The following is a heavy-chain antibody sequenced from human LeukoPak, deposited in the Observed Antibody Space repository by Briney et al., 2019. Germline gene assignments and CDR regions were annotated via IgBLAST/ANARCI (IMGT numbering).Heavy chain of an antibody. CDR3: ARDSSITLFRGVKDY. Sequence: GGSLRLSCAASGFTFSSYAMNWVRQAPGKGLEWISYISSSGSTTYYADSVKGRFTISRDNAKNSLYLQMNSLRAEDTVVYYCARDSSITLFRGVKDYWGQGTLVTVSS. CDR2: ISSSGSTT. J-gene: IGHJ4*02. V-gene: IGHV3-48*03. CDR1: GFTFSSYA. D-gene: IGHD3-10*01.